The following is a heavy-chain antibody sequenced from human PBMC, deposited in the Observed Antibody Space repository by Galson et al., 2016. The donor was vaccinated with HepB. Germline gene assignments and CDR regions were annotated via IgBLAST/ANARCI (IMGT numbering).Heavy chain of an antibody. CDR1: GDFITSFY. V-gene: IGHV4-59*08. D-gene: IGHD3-3*01. CDR3: ARHRKQMGGSIFGPRMGWFDP. Sequence: SETLSLTCTVSGDFITSFYWSWIRQAPGKGLEWIGYIQYNGKTNYNLSLKNRVSISIDTSKKHFSLNLSSVTAADTAVYYCARHRKQMGGSIFGPRMGWFDPWGQGTLVIVSS. CDR2: IQYNGKT. J-gene: IGHJ5*02.